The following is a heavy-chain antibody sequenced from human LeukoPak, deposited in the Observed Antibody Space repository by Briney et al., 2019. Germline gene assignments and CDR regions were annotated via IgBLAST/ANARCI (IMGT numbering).Heavy chain of an antibody. CDR1: GGSFSGYY. Sequence: SETLPLTCVVYGGSFSGYYWSWIRQPPGKGLEWIGEINHSGRTNFNPSLKSRVTMSVDTSKNQFSLKLSSVTAADTAVYYCARGQVGLRRDLWFDPWGQGTLVTVSS. V-gene: IGHV4-34*01. J-gene: IGHJ5*02. CDR3: ARGQVGLRRDLWFDP. CDR2: INHSGRT. D-gene: IGHD2-15*01.